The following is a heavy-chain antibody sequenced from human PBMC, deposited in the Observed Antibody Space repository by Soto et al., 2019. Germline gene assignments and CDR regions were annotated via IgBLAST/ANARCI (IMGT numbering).Heavy chain of an antibody. J-gene: IGHJ4*02. V-gene: IGHV1-18*01. CDR3: ASSLLVGYGLEGESD. CDR1: GYTFTSYG. CDR2: ISAYNGNT. Sequence: QVQLVQSGAEVKKPGASVKVSCKASGYTFTSYGISWVRQAPGQGLEWMGWISAYNGNTNYAQKLQGRVTMTTETTTSTAYMELRSLRSDDTAVYYCASSLLVGYGLEGESDWGQGTLVTVSS. D-gene: IGHD5-18*01.